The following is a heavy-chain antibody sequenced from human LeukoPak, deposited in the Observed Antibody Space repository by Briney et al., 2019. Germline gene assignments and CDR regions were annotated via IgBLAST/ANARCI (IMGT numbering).Heavy chain of an antibody. Sequence: GGSLRLSCVGSGFTSIAYALTWARQAPGKGLEWVSGISGGGVTTYYADSVKGRFTISRDNSKNTLYLQMNSLRADDTAIYYCARNQQLGGHSYYYYGMDVWGQGATVTVSS. CDR1: GFTSIAYA. CDR3: ARNQQLGGHSYYYYGMDV. V-gene: IGHV3-23*01. J-gene: IGHJ6*02. CDR2: ISGGGVTT. D-gene: IGHD3-16*01.